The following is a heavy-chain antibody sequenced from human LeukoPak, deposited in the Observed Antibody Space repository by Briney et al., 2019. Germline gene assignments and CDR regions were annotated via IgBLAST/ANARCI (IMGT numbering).Heavy chain of an antibody. J-gene: IGHJ4*02. CDR1: GGSISSYY. CDR3: ARGGAVRYFDY. V-gene: IGHV4-59*08. D-gene: IGHD3-16*01. Sequence: SETPSLTCTVSGGSISSYYWSWIRQPPGKGLEWIGYIYYSGSTNYNPSLKSRVTISVDTSKNQFSLKLSSVTAADTAVYYCARGGAVRYFDYWGQGTLVTVSS. CDR2: IYYSGST.